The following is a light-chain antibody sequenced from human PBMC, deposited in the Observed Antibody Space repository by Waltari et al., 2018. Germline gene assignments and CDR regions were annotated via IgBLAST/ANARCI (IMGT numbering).Light chain of an antibody. CDR2: DDS. Sequence: SYVLTQPPSVSVAPGTTARITCGGNNIGSKRVHWSQQKPGQAPVLVVYDDSDRPSGIPGRFSGSNSGNTATLTISRVEAGDEADYYCQVWDSSSDQDVVFGGGTKLTVL. V-gene: IGLV3-21*03. J-gene: IGLJ2*01. CDR3: QVWDSSSDQDVV. CDR1: NIGSKR.